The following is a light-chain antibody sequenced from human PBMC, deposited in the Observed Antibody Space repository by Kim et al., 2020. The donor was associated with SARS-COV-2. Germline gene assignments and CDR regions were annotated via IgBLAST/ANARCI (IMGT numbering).Light chain of an antibody. Sequence: ATQMTQSPSALSASVGDRVTISCGADQDIRYHLDWYQLKPGMPPRLLIHGASTLQSGVPSRFSGRGYGADFTLTISGLQPEDFATYYCLQDYIYPPTFGQGTKVDIK. CDR2: GAS. CDR1: QDIRYH. V-gene: IGKV1-6*01. J-gene: IGKJ1*01. CDR3: LQDYIYPPT.